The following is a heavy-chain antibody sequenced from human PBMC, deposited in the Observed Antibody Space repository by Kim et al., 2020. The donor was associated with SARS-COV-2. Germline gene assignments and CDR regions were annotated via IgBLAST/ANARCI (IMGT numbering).Heavy chain of an antibody. J-gene: IGHJ6*02. V-gene: IGHV1-18*04. CDR1: GYTFTSYG. CDR3: ARVQGNLYVLRFLEWLLYGMDV. D-gene: IGHD3-3*01. CDR2: ISAYNGNT. Sequence: ASVKVSCKASGYTFTSYGISWVRQAPGQGLEWMGWISAYNGNTNYAQKLQGRVTMTTDTSTSTAYMELRSLRSDDTAVYYCARVQGNLYVLRFLEWLLYGMDVWGQGTTVTVSS.